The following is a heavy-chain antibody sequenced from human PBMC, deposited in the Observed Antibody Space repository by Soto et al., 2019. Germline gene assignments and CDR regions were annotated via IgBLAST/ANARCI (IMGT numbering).Heavy chain of an antibody. Sequence: NPGGSLRLSCAASGFTFSSYSMNWVRQAPGKGLEWVSSISSSSSYIYYADSVKGRFTISRDNAKNSLYLQMNSLRAEDTAVYYCATPGGEDIYDYYYMDVWGKGTTVTVSS. CDR2: ISSSSSYI. V-gene: IGHV3-21*01. CDR1: GFTFSSYS. J-gene: IGHJ6*03. D-gene: IGHD2-15*01. CDR3: ATPGGEDIYDYYYMDV.